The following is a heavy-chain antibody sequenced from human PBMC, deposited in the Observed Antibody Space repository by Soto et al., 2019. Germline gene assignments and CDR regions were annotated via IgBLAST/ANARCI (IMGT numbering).Heavy chain of an antibody. D-gene: IGHD3-22*01. CDR1: GGTFSSYA. J-gene: IGHJ6*02. CDR3: ARESSSGQYYYYGMDV. Sequence: SVKVSCKASGGTFSSYAISWVRQAPGQGLEWMGGIIPIFGTANYAQKFQGRVTITADESTSTAYMELSSLRSEDTAVYYCARESSSGQYYYYGMDVWGQGTTVTVSS. CDR2: IIPIFGTA. V-gene: IGHV1-69*13.